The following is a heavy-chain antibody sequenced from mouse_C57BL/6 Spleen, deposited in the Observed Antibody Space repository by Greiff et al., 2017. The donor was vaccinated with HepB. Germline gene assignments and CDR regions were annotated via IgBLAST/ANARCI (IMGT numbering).Heavy chain of an antibody. CDR2: INPNYGTT. CDR1: GYSFTDYN. CDR3: ARYDGYSYWYFDV. Sequence: VQLQQSGPELVKPGASVKISCKASGYSFTDYNMNWVKQSNGKSLEWIGVINPNYGTTSYNQKFKGTATLTVDQSSSPAYMQLNSLTSEDSAVYYCARYDGYSYWYFDVWGTGTTVTVAS. J-gene: IGHJ1*03. D-gene: IGHD2-3*01. V-gene: IGHV1-39*01.